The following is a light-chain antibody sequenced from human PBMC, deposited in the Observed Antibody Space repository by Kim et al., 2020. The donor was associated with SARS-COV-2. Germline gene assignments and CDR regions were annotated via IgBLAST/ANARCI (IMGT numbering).Light chain of an antibody. CDR1: NIGSKN. V-gene: IGLV3-9*01. CDR3: QVWDSSNWV. CDR2: RDS. J-gene: IGLJ3*02. Sequence: SVALGKTARITCGGNNIGSKNVHWYQQKPGQAPVLVIYRDSKRPSGIPERFSGSNSGNTATLTISRAQAGDEADYYCQVWDSSNWVFGGGTQLTVL.